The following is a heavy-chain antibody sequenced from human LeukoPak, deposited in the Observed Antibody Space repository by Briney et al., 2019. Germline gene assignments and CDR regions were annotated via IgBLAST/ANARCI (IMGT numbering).Heavy chain of an antibody. Sequence: ASVKVSCKASGYTFPSYGFSWVRQAPGQGLEWMGWISAYSGNTDYEQKFQGRVTMTTDTSTRTAYMELRGLRSDDTAVYYCARDKNVGLGRSLGYWGQGTLVTVSS. CDR3: ARDKNVGLGRSLGY. V-gene: IGHV1-18*01. CDR1: GYTFPSYG. J-gene: IGHJ4*02. CDR2: ISAYSGNT. D-gene: IGHD3-10*01.